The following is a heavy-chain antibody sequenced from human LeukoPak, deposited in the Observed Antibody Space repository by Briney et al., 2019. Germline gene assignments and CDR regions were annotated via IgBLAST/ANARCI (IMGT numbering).Heavy chain of an antibody. D-gene: IGHD1-1*01. Sequence: GGSLRLSCAASGFTFSAYEMNWVRQAPGKGLEWVSYISSSGSAIYYAHSVKGRFTISRDNAKNSLYLQMNSLRAEDTAVYYCARGFTGTTYPFYYYYMDVWGKGTTVTVSS. CDR3: ARGFTGTTYPFYYYYMDV. CDR2: ISSSGSAI. CDR1: GFTFSAYE. V-gene: IGHV3-48*03. J-gene: IGHJ6*03.